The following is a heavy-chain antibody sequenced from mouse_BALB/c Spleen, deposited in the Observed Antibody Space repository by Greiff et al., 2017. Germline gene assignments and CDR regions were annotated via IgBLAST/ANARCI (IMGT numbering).Heavy chain of an antibody. CDR3: ARGYGSSLYAMDY. D-gene: IGHD1-1*01. Sequence: VQLVESGPGLVQPSQSLSITCTVSGFSLTSYGVHWVRQSPGKGLEWLGVIWSGGSTDYNAAFISRLSISKDNSKSQVFFKMNSLQANDTAIYYCARGYGSSLYAMDYWGQGTSVTVSS. V-gene: IGHV2-2*02. CDR2: IWSGGST. CDR1: GFSLTSYG. J-gene: IGHJ4*01.